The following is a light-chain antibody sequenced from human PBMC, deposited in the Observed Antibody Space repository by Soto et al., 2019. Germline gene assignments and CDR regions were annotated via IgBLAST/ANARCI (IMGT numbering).Light chain of an antibody. V-gene: IGKV3-11*01. CDR3: QHRSIWPA. Sequence: EIVLTQSPATLSLSPGERATLSCRASQSVSSYLAWYQQKPGQAPRLLIYDASNRATGIPARFSGSGSGTDFTLTISSLEPEDFAVYYCQHRSIWPAFGQGTRLEI. CDR1: QSVSSY. CDR2: DAS. J-gene: IGKJ5*01.